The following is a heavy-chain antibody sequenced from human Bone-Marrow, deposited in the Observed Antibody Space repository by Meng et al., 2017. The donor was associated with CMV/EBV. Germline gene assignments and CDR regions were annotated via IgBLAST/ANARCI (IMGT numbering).Heavy chain of an antibody. Sequence: SETLSLTCTVSGGSISSSSYYWSWIRQPPGKGLEWIGYIYYSGSTNYNPSLKSRVTISVDTSKNQFSLKLSSVTAADTAVYYCARGRRGSIVVVPAAIGHNWFDPWGQGTLVTVSS. CDR1: GGSISSSSYY. D-gene: IGHD2-2*02. J-gene: IGHJ5*02. CDR3: ARGRRGSIVVVPAAIGHNWFDP. CDR2: IYYSGST. V-gene: IGHV4-61*05.